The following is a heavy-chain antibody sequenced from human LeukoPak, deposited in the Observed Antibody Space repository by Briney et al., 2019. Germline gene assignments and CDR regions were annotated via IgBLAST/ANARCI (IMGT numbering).Heavy chain of an antibody. V-gene: IGHV4-59*12. CDR2: IYYSGST. Sequence: SETLSLTCTVSGGSIRSYYWSWIRQPPGKGLEWIGYIYYSGSTNYNPSLKSRVTISVDTSKNQFSLKLSSVTPEDTALYYCARWGHQERTFDMWGQGTMVTVSS. J-gene: IGHJ3*02. D-gene: IGHD3-16*01. CDR3: ARWGHQERTFDM. CDR1: GGSIRSYY.